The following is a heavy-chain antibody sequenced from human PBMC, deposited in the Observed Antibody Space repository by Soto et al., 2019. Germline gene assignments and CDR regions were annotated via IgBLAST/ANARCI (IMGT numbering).Heavy chain of an antibody. CDR3: ARLKNYYGQYYFDY. J-gene: IGHJ4*02. D-gene: IGHD1-26*01. CDR2: IYYSGST. Sequence: QVQLQESGPGLVKPSETLSLTCTVSGGSISSYYWSWIRQPPGKGLEWIGYIYYSGSTNYNPSLKSRVTXXVXTXXNQFSLKLSSVTAADTAVYYCARLKNYYGQYYFDYWGQGTLVTVSS. V-gene: IGHV4-59*01. CDR1: GGSISSYY.